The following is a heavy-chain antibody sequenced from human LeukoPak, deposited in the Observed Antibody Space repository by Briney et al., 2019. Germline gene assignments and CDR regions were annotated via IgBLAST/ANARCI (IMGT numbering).Heavy chain of an antibody. CDR1: GFTVSSNY. CDR2: IYSGGST. V-gene: IGHV3-53*01. D-gene: IGHD6-19*01. CDR3: ARDLMDSSGSPEGDY. Sequence: GGSLRLSCAASGFTVSSNYMSWVRQAPGKGLKWVSVIYSGGSTYYADSVKGRFTISRDNAKNSLYLQMNSLRAEDTAVYYCARDLMDSSGSPEGDYWGQGTLVTVSS. J-gene: IGHJ4*02.